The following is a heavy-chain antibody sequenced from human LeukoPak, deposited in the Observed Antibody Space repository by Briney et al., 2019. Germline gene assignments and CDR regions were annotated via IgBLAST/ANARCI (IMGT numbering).Heavy chain of an antibody. J-gene: IGHJ4*02. CDR3: AKGQYSSSFDY. CDR1: GFTFSDYY. Sequence: GGSLRLSCAASGFTFSDYYMNWFRQAPGKGLEWVAVISYDGSNKYYADSVKGRFTISRDNSKNTLYLQMNSLRAEDTAVYYCAKGQYSSSFDYWGQGTLVTVSS. V-gene: IGHV3-30*18. D-gene: IGHD6-13*01. CDR2: ISYDGSNK.